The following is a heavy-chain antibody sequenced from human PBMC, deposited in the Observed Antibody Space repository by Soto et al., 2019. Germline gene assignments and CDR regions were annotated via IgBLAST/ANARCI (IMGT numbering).Heavy chain of an antibody. CDR2: ISYDGSNK. CDR1: GFTFSSYG. D-gene: IGHD4-17*01. V-gene: IGHV3-30*18. J-gene: IGHJ6*04. Sequence: ESGGGVVQPGRSLRLSCAASGFTFSSYGMHWVRQAPGKGLEWVAAISYDGSNKYYADSVKGRFTISRDNSKNTLYLQMNSLRAEDTAVYYCAKDRKTTVTTVGYYYYYGMDVWGKGTTVTVSS. CDR3: AKDRKTTVTTVGYYYYYGMDV.